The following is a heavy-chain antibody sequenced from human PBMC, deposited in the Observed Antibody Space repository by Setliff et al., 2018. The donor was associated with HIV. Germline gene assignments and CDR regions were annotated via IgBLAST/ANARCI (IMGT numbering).Heavy chain of an antibody. V-gene: IGHV3-15*01. D-gene: IGHD3-16*01. CDR3: ARDAWGENWFDP. J-gene: IGHJ5*02. Sequence: GGSLRLSCAASEFTFNNGWMNWVRQAPGKGLEWVGRIKSKTDGGTTDYAAPVKGRFTISRDDSKNTLHLQMNSLRAEDTAVYYCARDAWGENWFDPWGQGTLVTVSS. CDR1: EFTFNNGW. CDR2: IKSKTDGGTT.